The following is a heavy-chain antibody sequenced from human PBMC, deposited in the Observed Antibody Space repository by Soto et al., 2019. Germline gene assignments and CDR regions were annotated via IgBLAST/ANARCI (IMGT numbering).Heavy chain of an antibody. V-gene: IGHV1-69*01. CDR1: GGTFSSYA. CDR3: AQALYFYDSSGYYPTYFDY. D-gene: IGHD3-22*01. Sequence: QVRLVQSGAEVKKPESSVKVSCKASGGTFSSYAFTWVRLAPGQGLEWMGGIVPIVGTANYAQKFQGRVTITAEETTSTAYMELSSLKTEDTAVYYCAQALYFYDSSGYYPTYFDYWGQGTLVTVSS. J-gene: IGHJ4*02. CDR2: IVPIVGTA.